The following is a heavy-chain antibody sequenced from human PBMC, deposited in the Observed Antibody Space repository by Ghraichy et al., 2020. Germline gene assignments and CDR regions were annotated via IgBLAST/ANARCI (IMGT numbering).Heavy chain of an antibody. Sequence: SCAASGFTFSTYHMHWVRQAPGKGLEWVAFIQSHGSDKWFADSVKGRFTVSRDNSKNTVYLEMNSLRPEDTAVYYCAKDSDSWHYYFDYWGLGTLVTVSS. J-gene: IGHJ4*02. CDR3: AKDSDSWHYYFDY. CDR1: GFTFSTYH. V-gene: IGHV3-30*02. CDR2: IQSHGSDK. D-gene: IGHD3-10*01.